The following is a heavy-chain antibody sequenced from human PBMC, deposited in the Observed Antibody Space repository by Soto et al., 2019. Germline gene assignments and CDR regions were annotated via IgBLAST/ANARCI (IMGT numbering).Heavy chain of an antibody. CDR3: ARGDSTDCSNGVCSFFYNHDMDV. V-gene: IGHV1-2*04. CDR1: GYSFTDYH. CDR2: INPKSGGT. Sequence: AAVKVSCKASGYSFTDYHIHWVRQAPGQGLEWLGRINPKSGGTSTAQKFQGWVTMTTDTSISTASMELTRLTSDDPAIYYCARGDSTDCSNGVCSFFYNHDMDVWGQGTTVTVSS. D-gene: IGHD2-8*01. J-gene: IGHJ6*02.